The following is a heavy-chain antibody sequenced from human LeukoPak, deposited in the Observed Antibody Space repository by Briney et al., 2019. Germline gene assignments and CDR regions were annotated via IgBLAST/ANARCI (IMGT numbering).Heavy chain of an antibody. V-gene: IGHV1-18*01. Sequence: VASVKVSCKASGYTFTSYGISWVRQAPGQGLEWMGWISAYNGNTNYAQKLQGRVTMTTDTSTSTAYMELSSLRSEDTAVYYCARVGLPTVSRLYYFDYWGQGTLVTVSS. CDR2: ISAYNGNT. D-gene: IGHD4-17*01. CDR1: GYTFTSYG. CDR3: ARVGLPTVSRLYYFDY. J-gene: IGHJ4*02.